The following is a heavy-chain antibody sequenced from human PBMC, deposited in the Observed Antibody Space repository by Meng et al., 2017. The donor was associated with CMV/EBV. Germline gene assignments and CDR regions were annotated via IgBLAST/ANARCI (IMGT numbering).Heavy chain of an antibody. J-gene: IGHJ4*02. CDR1: GFTVSSNY. D-gene: IGHD6-6*01. CDR3: ARDRSIAARLDY. Sequence: GESLKISCAASGFTVSSNYMSWVRQAPGKGLEWVAVISYDGSNKYYADSVKGRFTISRDNSKNTLYLQMNSLRAEDTAVYYCARDRSIAARLDYWGQGTLVTVSS. V-gene: IGHV3-30-3*01. CDR2: ISYDGSNK.